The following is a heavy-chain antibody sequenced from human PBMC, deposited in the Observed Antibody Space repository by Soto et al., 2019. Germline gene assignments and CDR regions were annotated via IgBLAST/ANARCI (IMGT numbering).Heavy chain of an antibody. V-gene: IGHV3-33*01. J-gene: IGHJ5*02. CDR1: GFTFSSYG. CDR2: IWYDGSNK. D-gene: IGHD3-22*01. CDR3: ARGDDSRGLGWFDP. Sequence: GGSLRLSCAASGFTFSSYGMHWVRQAPGKGLEWVAVIWYDGSNKYYADSVKGRFTISRDNSKNTLYLQMNSLRAEDTAVYYCARGDDSRGLGWFDPWGQGTLVTVSS.